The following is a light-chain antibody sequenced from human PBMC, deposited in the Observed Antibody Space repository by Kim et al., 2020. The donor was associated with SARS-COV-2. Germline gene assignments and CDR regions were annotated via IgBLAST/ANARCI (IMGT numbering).Light chain of an antibody. CDR2: LAS. V-gene: IGKV1-5*03. J-gene: IGKJ2*01. Sequence: SASVGDRVTITCRASQTISTWLAWYQQKPGKAPNLLIYLASTLESGVPSRFIGSGSGTEFTLTIDSLQPDDFATYYCQHYSRFPYTFGQGTKLGI. CDR1: QTISTW. CDR3: QHYSRFPYT.